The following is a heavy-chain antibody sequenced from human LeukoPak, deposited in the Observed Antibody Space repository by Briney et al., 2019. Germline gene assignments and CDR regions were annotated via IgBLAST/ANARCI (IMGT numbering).Heavy chain of an antibody. Sequence: GGTLRLSCAASGFTFSSYAMIWVRQAPGKGLEWVSVISDNGDTTYYADSVKGRFTISRDNSRHTVYLQMNRLRGDDTAVYYCVKDVTWSTSWGPGNLVTVSS. D-gene: IGHD2-21*02. J-gene: IGHJ5*02. CDR1: GFTFSSYA. V-gene: IGHV3-23*01. CDR2: ISDNGDTT. CDR3: VKDVTWSTS.